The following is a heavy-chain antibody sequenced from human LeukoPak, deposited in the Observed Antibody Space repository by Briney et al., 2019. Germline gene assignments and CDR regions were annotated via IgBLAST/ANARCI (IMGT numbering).Heavy chain of an antibody. Sequence: GASVKVSCKTSGYTFTSYGVTWVRQAPGQGLEWMGWIRSDNGSTNYAQKVQGRVTMTTDTSTSTAYMELRSLRSDDTAVYYCARVRRGSYGVYYFDYWGQGTLVTVSS. V-gene: IGHV1-18*01. D-gene: IGHD1-26*01. CDR2: IRSDNGST. J-gene: IGHJ4*02. CDR3: ARVRRGSYGVYYFDY. CDR1: GYTFTSYG.